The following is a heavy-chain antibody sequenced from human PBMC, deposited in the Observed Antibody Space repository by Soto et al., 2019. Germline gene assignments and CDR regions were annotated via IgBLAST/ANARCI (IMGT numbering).Heavy chain of an antibody. CDR1: GLSFRGSA. CDR2: IRTKPNSYAT. CDR3: TGHARDANNLPY. J-gene: IGHJ4*02. V-gene: IGHV3-73*01. D-gene: IGHD1-1*01. Sequence: PGGSLRLSCVASGLSFRGSAIHGVRRASGKGLEWVAHIRTKPNSYATTYAASVKGRFTISRDDSKNMAFLQMNSLKIEDTAVYYCTGHARDANNLPYWGPGTLVTLSS.